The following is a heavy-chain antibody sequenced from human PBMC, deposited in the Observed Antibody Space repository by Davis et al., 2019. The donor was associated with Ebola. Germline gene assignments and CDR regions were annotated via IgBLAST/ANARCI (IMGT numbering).Heavy chain of an antibody. CDR2: IHYSGST. CDR3: ARGGASGSYGYFDN. V-gene: IGHV4-59*01. J-gene: IGHJ4*02. Sequence: SETLSLTCTVSGGSISGYYWSWVRQPPGKGLEPIGFIHYSGSTNYKPSLKSRVTMSVDTSKNQFSLKLNSVTAADTAVYYCARGGASGSYGYFDNWGQGNLVIVSS. CDR1: GGSISGYY. D-gene: IGHD3-22*01.